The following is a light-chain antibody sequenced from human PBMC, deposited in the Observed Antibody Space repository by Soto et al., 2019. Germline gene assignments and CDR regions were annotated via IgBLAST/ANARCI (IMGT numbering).Light chain of an antibody. CDR3: QQYNSYWT. V-gene: IGKV1-5*01. CDR1: QSISSW. CDR2: DAS. J-gene: IGKJ1*01. Sequence: DIQMTQSPSTLSASVGDRVTITCRASQSISSWLAWYQQKPGKAPKLRIYDASSLESGVPSRLSGSGSGTEFTLTISSMQPDDSATYYCQQYNSYWTFGQGTKVDIK.